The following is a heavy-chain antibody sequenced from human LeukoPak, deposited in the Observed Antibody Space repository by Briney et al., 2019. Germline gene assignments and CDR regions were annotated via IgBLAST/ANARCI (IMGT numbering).Heavy chain of an antibody. Sequence: GGSLRISCTASGFTFTTYWMTWVRQSPGKGLEWVANIKEDGSEKGYADSVKGRSTISRDKAKNSLYLQMNSLRVDDTAMYYCSRNSGWYRLDYWGQGTLVTVSS. CDR1: GFTFTTYW. CDR3: SRNSGWYRLDY. D-gene: IGHD6-19*01. V-gene: IGHV3-7*01. J-gene: IGHJ4*02. CDR2: IKEDGSEK.